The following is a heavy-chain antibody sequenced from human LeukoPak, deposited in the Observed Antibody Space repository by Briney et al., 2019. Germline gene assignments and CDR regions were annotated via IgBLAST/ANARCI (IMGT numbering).Heavy chain of an antibody. CDR2: IYTSGST. D-gene: IGHD2-2*01. J-gene: IGHJ5*02. CDR1: GGSISSYY. CDR3: ARQLGYCSSTSRRTAWFDP. Sequence: PSETLSLTCTVSGGSISSYYWSWIRQPPGKGLEWIGYIYTSGSTNYNPSLKSRVTISVDTSKNQFSLKLSSVTAADTAVYYCARQLGYCSSTSRRTAWFDPWGQGTLVTVSS. V-gene: IGHV4-4*09.